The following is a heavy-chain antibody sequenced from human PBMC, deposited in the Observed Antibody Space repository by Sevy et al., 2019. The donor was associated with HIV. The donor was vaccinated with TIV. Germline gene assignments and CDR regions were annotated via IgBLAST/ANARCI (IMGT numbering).Heavy chain of an antibody. Sequence: ASVKVSCKASGYTFTTYGITWERQAPGQGLEWMGWISAYNGNTNYTQKIQGRVTMTTDTSTSTAYMELRSLRSDDTAVYYCARGGDYYASSRYYPGRVFDIWGQGTMVTVSS. V-gene: IGHV1-18*01. CDR1: GYTFTTYG. D-gene: IGHD3-22*01. J-gene: IGHJ3*02. CDR3: ARGGDYYASSRYYPGRVFDI. CDR2: ISAYNGNT.